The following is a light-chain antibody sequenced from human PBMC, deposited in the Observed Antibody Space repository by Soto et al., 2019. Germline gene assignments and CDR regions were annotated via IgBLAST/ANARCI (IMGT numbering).Light chain of an antibody. CDR1: SSNIGRNT. CDR2: SYN. CDR3: AAWDDSLNGPV. Sequence: HSALTQPPSASGTPGQRVAMFCSGSSSNIGRNTVNWYQQLPGTAPRLLIYSYNQRPSGVPDRFSGSKSGTSASLAISGLQSEDEAHYYCAAWDDSLNGPVFGGGTKLTVL. V-gene: IGLV1-44*01. J-gene: IGLJ3*02.